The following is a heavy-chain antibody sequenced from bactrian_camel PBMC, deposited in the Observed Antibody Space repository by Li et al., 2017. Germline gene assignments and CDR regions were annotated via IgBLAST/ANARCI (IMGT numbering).Heavy chain of an antibody. CDR3: VTSFGWWFYNY. D-gene: IGHD5*01. CDR1: GFWLSNDD. J-gene: IGHJ4*01. V-gene: IGHV3S40*01. CDR2: TNNGGSMS. Sequence: VQLVESGGGLVQPGGSLRISCTVSGFWLSNDDMNWVRQAPGKGLEWVSSTNNGGSMSWYVDSVKGRFTMSRDNDRNTVNLQMNDLKPEDTAMYYCVTSFGWWFYNYWGQGTQVTVS.